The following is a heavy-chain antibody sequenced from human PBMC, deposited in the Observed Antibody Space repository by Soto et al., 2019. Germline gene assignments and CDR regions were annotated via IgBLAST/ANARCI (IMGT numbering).Heavy chain of an antibody. CDR3: ARHERGYSYDQDYFDY. J-gene: IGHJ4*02. D-gene: IGHD5-18*01. CDR1: GFTFMGYW. V-gene: IGHV5-10-1*01. Sequence: LKISCKGSGFTFMGYWISWVRQMPGKGLEWMGRIDPSDSYTNYSPSFRGHVTISVDKSISTAYLQWSRLRASDTAVFYCARHERGYSYDQDYFDYWGQGTLVTVSS. CDR2: IDPSDSYT.